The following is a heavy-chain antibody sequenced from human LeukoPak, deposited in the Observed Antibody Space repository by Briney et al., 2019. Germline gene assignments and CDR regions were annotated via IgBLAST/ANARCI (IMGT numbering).Heavy chain of an antibody. Sequence: GGSLRPSCAASGFTFSRDGMSWVRQAPGKGLEWVSSISASGGGTVYADSVKGRVTISRDNSKNTLYLQMHSLRAEDTAVYSCAKNLLGSEAFSWYFDLWGRGTLVTVSS. D-gene: IGHD1-26*01. J-gene: IGHJ2*01. V-gene: IGHV3-23*01. CDR1: GFTFSRDG. CDR2: ISASGGGT. CDR3: AKNLLGSEAFSWYFDL.